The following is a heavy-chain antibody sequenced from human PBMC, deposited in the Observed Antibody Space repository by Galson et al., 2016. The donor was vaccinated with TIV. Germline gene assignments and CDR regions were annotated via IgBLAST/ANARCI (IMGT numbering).Heavy chain of an antibody. D-gene: IGHD5/OR15-5a*01. CDR3: ARVQWGRSLVSYYYHLDV. Sequence: ETLSLTCGIYGGSVSGYFWGGFRQPPGKGLEWIGEINHFGSSNYNPSLKNRLTISIDTTKKQFSLRLRSLTAADTAVYFCARVQWGRSLVSYYYHLDVWGKGTTVIVSS. CDR2: INHFGSS. V-gene: IGHV4-34*01. J-gene: IGHJ6*03. CDR1: GGSVSGYF.